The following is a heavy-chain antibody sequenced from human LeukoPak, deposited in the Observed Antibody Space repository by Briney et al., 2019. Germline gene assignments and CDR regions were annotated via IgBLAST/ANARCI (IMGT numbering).Heavy chain of an antibody. D-gene: IGHD3-10*01. V-gene: IGHV4-4*02. CDR1: GGSFSSGKW. J-gene: IGHJ4*02. CDR3: ARHGRRMVRGNYYFDY. CDR2: IHHSGST. Sequence: SGTLSLTCAVSGGSFSSGKWWTWVRQSPGRGLEWIGEIHHSGSTNYNPSLKSRVTISVDTSKNQFSLKLTSVTAADMAVYYCARHGRRMVRGNYYFDYWGQGTLVTVSS.